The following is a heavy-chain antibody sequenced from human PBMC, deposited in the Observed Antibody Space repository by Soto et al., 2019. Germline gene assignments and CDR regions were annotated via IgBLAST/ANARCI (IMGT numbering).Heavy chain of an antibody. J-gene: IGHJ6*02. D-gene: IGHD2-15*01. V-gene: IGHV1-18*01. CDR3: ARARYCSGGSCYYDYYYGMDV. Sequence: ASVKVSCKASGYTFTSYGISWVRQAPGRGLEWMGWISAYNGNTNYAQKLQGRVTMTTDTSTSTAYMELRSLRSDDTAVYYCARARYCSGGSCYYDYYYGMDVWGQGTTVTVSS. CDR1: GYTFTSYG. CDR2: ISAYNGNT.